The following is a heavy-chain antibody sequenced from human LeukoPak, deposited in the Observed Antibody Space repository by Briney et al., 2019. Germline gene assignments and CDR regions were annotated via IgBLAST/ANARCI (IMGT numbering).Heavy chain of an antibody. V-gene: IGHV4-61*05. Sequence: PSETLSLTCTVSGGSISSSSYYWGWIRQPPGKGLEWIGYIANSGSTNYNPSLKSRVTISVDSSKNQLSLKLSSVTAADTALYYCAKLTMTDAFDIWGQGTMVTVSS. D-gene: IGHD3-22*01. CDR2: IANSGST. J-gene: IGHJ3*02. CDR1: GGSISSSSYY. CDR3: AKLTMTDAFDI.